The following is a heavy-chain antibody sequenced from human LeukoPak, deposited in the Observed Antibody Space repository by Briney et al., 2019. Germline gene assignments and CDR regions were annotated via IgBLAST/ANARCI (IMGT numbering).Heavy chain of an antibody. CDR2: INSNGGST. J-gene: IGHJ4*02. CDR3: ARKAYGQNHFDY. Sequence: PGESLRLSCAASGFTFSSYTMNWVRQAPGKGLEYVSTINSNGGSTYYANSVKGRFTISRDNSKNTLYLQVGSLTVEDMAVYYCARKAYGQNHFDYWGQGTLVTVSS. CDR1: GFTFSSYT. D-gene: IGHD3-16*01. V-gene: IGHV3-64*01.